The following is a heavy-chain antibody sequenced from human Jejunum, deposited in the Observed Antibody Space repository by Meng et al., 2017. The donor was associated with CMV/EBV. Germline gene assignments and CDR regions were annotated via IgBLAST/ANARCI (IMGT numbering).Heavy chain of an antibody. CDR3: AKPLSPYDFWSGTDF. J-gene: IGHJ4*02. CDR1: FTFDDYA. Sequence: FTFDDYAMHWVRQAPGKGLEWVSGISWTSGRVDYADSVKGRFTISRDNVKNSLFLEMNSLRPEDTAFYYCAKPLSPYDFWSGTDFWGQGTLVTVSS. V-gene: IGHV3-9*01. D-gene: IGHD3-3*01. CDR2: ISWTSGRV.